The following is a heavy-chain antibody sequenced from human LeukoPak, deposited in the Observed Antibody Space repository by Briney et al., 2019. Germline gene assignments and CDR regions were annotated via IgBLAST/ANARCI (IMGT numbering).Heavy chain of an antibody. CDR1: GFTFSGYA. CDR2: ISYDGSNK. V-gene: IGHV3-30-3*01. CDR3: ARKDREGVIG. D-gene: IGHD3-10*01. Sequence: GGSLRLSCAASGFTFSGYAMHWVRQAPGKGLEWVAVISYDGSNKYYADSVKGRFTISRDNSKNTLYLQMNSLRAEDTAVYYCARKDREGVIGWGQGTLVTVSS. J-gene: IGHJ4*02.